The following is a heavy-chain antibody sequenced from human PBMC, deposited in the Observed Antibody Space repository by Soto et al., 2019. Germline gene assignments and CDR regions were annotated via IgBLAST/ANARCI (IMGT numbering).Heavy chain of an antibody. Sequence: PGESLKISCKGSGYSFTSYWIGWVRQMPGKGLEWMGIIYPGDSDTRYSPSFQGQVTISADKSISTAYLQWSSLKASDTAMYYCARQGPGRDGYKEVFWADYWGQGTLVTVSS. CDR2: IYPGDSDT. D-gene: IGHD5-12*01. CDR1: GYSFTSYW. J-gene: IGHJ4*02. V-gene: IGHV5-51*01. CDR3: ARQGPGRDGYKEVFWADY.